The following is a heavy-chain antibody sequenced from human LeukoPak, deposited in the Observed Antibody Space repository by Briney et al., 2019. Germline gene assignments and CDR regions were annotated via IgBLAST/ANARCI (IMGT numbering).Heavy chain of an antibody. CDR3: ARWGGSSSWYWFDP. D-gene: IGHD6-13*01. Sequence: SETLSLTCTVSGGSISSSSYYWGWIRQPPGKGLEWIGSIYYSGSTYYNPSLKSRVTISVDTSKNQFSQKLSSVTAADTAVYYCARWGGSSSWYWFDPWGQGTLVTVSS. CDR2: IYYSGST. J-gene: IGHJ5*02. V-gene: IGHV4-39*01. CDR1: GGSISSSSYY.